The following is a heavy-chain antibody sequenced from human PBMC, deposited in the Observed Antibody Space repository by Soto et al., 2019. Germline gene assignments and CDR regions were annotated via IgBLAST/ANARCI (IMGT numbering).Heavy chain of an antibody. D-gene: IGHD6-6*01. V-gene: IGHV3-33*01. J-gene: IGHJ4*02. CDR3: ASGFSSAPGGGGY. CDR1: GFTFSSYG. CDR2: IWYDGSNK. Sequence: QVQLVESGGGVVQPGRSLRLSCAASGFTFSSYGMHWVRQAPGKGLEWVAVIWYDGSNKYYADSVKGRFTISRDNSKNTLYLQMNSLRAEDTAVYYCASGFSSAPGGGGYWGQGTLVTVSS.